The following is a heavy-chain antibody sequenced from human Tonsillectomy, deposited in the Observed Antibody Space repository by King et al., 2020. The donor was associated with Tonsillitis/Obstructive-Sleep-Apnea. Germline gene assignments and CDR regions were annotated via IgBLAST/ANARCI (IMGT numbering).Heavy chain of an antibody. CDR3: ARLITSASSD. CDR1: GFTFSPYA. J-gene: IGHJ4*02. V-gene: IGHV3-23*04. CDR2: IDNSVYNT. D-gene: IGHD2-2*01. Sequence: VQLVESGGGLVQPGGSLRLSCATSGFTFSPYAMIWVRQAPGKGLEWVSAIDNSVYNTFYADSVRGRFTISRDNSKDTLYLQMNSLRADDTALYFCARLITSASSDWGQGTLVTVSS.